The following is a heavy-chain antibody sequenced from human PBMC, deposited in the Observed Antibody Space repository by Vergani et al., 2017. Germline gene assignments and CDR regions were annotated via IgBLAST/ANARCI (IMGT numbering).Heavy chain of an antibody. V-gene: IGHV2-5*02. Sequence: QITLKESGPTLVKSTQTLTLTCTFSGFSRSTSGVGVGWFRQPPGKALEWLALIYWDDDKRYSTSLKIRLTITKDTSKNQVVLTRTDMEPVHTATYYCAHSPWYSSGWYGYNWFDPWGQGTLVTVSS. CDR3: AHSPWYSSGWYGYNWFDP. CDR2: IYWDDDK. D-gene: IGHD6-19*01. J-gene: IGHJ5*02. CDR1: GFSRSTSGVG.